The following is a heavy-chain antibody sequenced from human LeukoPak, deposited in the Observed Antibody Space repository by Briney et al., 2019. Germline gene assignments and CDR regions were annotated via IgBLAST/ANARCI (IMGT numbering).Heavy chain of an antibody. J-gene: IGHJ3*02. D-gene: IGHD3-22*01. Sequence: GGTLRLSCAASGFTFSICGMDWVRQAPGKGLEWVSRISESGDSTYYADSVKGRFTISRDNSKNTLYLQMNSLRAEDTALYYCAKDMGYYDSSAGAFDIWGQGTMVTVSS. CDR3: AKDMGYYDSSAGAFDI. CDR2: ISESGDST. CDR1: GFTFSICG. V-gene: IGHV3-23*01.